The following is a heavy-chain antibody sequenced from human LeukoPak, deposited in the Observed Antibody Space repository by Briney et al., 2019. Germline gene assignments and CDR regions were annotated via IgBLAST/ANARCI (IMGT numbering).Heavy chain of an antibody. CDR2: IKQDGSEK. J-gene: IGHJ4*02. CDR3: ARAPRRCSGGRCYSSTFDY. CDR1: GFTFSSYW. D-gene: IGHD2-15*01. Sequence: GGSLRLSCAASGFTFSSYWMSWVRQAPGKGLEWVANIKQDGSEKYYVDSVKGRFSISRDNAKNSLYLQMNSLRAEDMAVYYCARAPRRCSGGRCYSSTFDYWGQGTLVTVSS. V-gene: IGHV3-7*01.